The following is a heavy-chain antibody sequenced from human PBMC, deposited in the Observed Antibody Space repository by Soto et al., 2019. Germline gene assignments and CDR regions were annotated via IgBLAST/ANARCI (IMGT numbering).Heavy chain of an antibody. CDR3: AREGEQQLHTVGAFDI. J-gene: IGHJ3*02. V-gene: IGHV4-31*03. CDR2: IYYSGST. Sequence: QVQLQESGPGLVKPSQTLSLTCTVSGGSISSGGYYWSWIRQHPGKGLEWIGYIYYSGSTYYNPSLKSRVTISVDTSKNQFSLKLSSVTAADTAVYYCAREGEQQLHTVGAFDIWGQGTMVTVSS. D-gene: IGHD6-13*01. CDR1: GGSISSGGYY.